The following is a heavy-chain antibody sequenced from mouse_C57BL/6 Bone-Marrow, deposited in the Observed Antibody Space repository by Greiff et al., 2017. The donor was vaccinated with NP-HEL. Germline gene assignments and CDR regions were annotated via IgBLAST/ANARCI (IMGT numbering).Heavy chain of an antibody. Sequence: EVKLMESGAELVRPGASVKLSCTASGFNIKDDYMHWVKQRPEQGLEWIGWIDPENGDTEYASKFQGKATITADTSSNTAYLQLSSLTSEDTAVYYCTRRRWFAYWGQGTLVTVSA. CDR2: IDPENGDT. J-gene: IGHJ3*01. CDR1: GFNIKDDY. V-gene: IGHV14-4*01. CDR3: TRRRWFAY.